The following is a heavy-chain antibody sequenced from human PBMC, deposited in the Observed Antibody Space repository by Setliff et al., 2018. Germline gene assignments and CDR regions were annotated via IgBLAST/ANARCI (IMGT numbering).Heavy chain of an antibody. CDR2: INPSGGST. CDR1: GYTFTSYY. D-gene: IGHD2-2*02. Sequence: ASVKVSCKASGYTFTSYYMHWVRQAPGQGLEWMGIINPSGGSTSYAQKFQGRVTMTRDTSTSTVYMELSSLRSEDTAVYYCARDSRGLVPAAIEGSYYYYGMDVWGQGTTVT. J-gene: IGHJ6*02. CDR3: ARDSRGLVPAAIEGSYYYYGMDV. V-gene: IGHV1-46*01.